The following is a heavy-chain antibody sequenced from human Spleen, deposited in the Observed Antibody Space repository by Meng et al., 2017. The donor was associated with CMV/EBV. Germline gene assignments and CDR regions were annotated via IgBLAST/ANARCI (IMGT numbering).Heavy chain of an antibody. CDR3: AKARGVGSGYDFFTDY. Sequence: GESLKISCAASGFTFSNYGMHWVRQAPGKGLEWVAYIRFDESTKYYGNSVKGRFTISRDNSKNTLYVQMNSLRPEDTALYYCAKARGVGSGYDFFTDYWGQGTLVTVSS. V-gene: IGHV3-30*02. CDR2: IRFDESTK. J-gene: IGHJ4*02. CDR1: GFTFSNYG. D-gene: IGHD5-12*01.